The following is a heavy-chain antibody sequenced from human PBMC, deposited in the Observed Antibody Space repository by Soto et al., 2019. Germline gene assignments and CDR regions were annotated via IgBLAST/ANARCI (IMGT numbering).Heavy chain of an antibody. J-gene: IGHJ6*02. Sequence: NPGGSLRLSCAASGFTFSNAWMSWVRQAPGKGLEWVGRIKSKTDGGTTDYAAPVKGRFTISRDDSKNTLYLQMNSLKTQDTAVNYRAADIPVRDIVVVPASITYGMDVWGQGTTVTVS. CDR1: GFTFSNAW. CDR2: IKSKTDGGTT. V-gene: IGHV3-15*01. D-gene: IGHD2-2*01. CDR3: AADIPVRDIVVVPASITYGMDV.